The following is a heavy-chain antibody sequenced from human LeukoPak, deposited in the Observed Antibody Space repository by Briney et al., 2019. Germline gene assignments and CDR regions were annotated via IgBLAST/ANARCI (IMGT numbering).Heavy chain of an antibody. Sequence: ASVKVSCKASGYTFTSYYMHWVRQAPGQGLEWMGIINPSGGSTSYAQKFQGRVTMTRDTSTSTVYVELSSLRSEDAAVYYCARVRYSYGHGDYWGQGTLVTVSS. CDR1: GYTFTSYY. CDR2: INPSGGST. CDR3: ARVRYSYGHGDY. V-gene: IGHV1-46*01. D-gene: IGHD5-18*01. J-gene: IGHJ4*02.